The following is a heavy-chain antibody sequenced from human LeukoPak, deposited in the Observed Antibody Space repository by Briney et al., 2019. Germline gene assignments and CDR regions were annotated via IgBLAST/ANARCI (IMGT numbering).Heavy chain of an antibody. CDR3: AKDKVNLYYYGSGSIDY. D-gene: IGHD3-10*01. CDR2: IRYDGSNK. J-gene: IGHJ4*02. CDR1: GFTFSSYG. V-gene: IGHV3-30*02. Sequence: GALRLSCAASGFTFSSYGMHWVRQAPGKGLEWVAFIRYDGSNKYYADSVKGRFTISRDNSKNTLYLQMNSLRAEDTAVYYCAKDKVNLYYYGSGSIDYWGQGTLVTVSS.